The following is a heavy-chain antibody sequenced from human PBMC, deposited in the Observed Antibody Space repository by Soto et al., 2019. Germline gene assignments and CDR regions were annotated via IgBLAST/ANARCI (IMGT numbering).Heavy chain of an antibody. Sequence: DVQLLESGGGLAQRGGSLRLSCAASGFSFSTYGMTWVRQAPGKGLEWVSYGGSGGSTYYADSVKGRFTISRDNSKNTLYLQMNSRRAEDKAVYYCVKFRGRAYHYYYMDVWGNGTTVTVSS. D-gene: IGHD3-16*01. CDR2: GGSGGST. CDR3: VKFRGRAYHYYYMDV. V-gene: IGHV3-23*01. J-gene: IGHJ6*03. CDR1: GFSFSTYG.